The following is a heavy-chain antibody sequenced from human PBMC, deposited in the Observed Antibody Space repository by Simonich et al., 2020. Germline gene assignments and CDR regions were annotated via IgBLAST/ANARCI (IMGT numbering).Heavy chain of an antibody. CDR3: ARLGVYDSSGYNDY. V-gene: IGHV4-34*01. Sequence: QVQLQQWSAGLLKPSETLSLTCAVSGGSFSGYYWSWIRQPPGKGLEWIGEINHSGNNNCNPSITSRVTISVDTAKNQFSLKLSSVTAADTAVYYCARLGVYDSSGYNDYWGQGTLVTVSS. CDR1: GGSFSGYY. J-gene: IGHJ4*02. D-gene: IGHD3-22*01. CDR2: INHSGNN.